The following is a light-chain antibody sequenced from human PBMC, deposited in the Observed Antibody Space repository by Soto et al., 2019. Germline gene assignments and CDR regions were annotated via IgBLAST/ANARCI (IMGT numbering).Light chain of an antibody. Sequence: QAVVTQPPSVSAAPGQKVTISCSGSSSNIAKNYVYWYQQLPGTAPKLLIFDNDKRPSGIPDRFSGSKSGTSATLGITGLQTGEEADYYCGTWDISLSVVFGGGTKVTVL. CDR2: DND. CDR3: GTWDISLSVV. J-gene: IGLJ2*01. V-gene: IGLV1-51*01. CDR1: SSNIAKNY.